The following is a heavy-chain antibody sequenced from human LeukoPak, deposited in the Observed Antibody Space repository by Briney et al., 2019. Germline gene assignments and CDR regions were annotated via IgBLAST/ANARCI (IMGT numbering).Heavy chain of an antibody. CDR2: ISGSGGRT. Sequence: GGSLRLSCAASGFSFSNYIMSWVRQAPGKGLEWVSAISGSGGRTFYADSVKGRFTISRDNSKNTLYLQMNSLRAEDTAVYYCANGSVDTNMIFDYWGQGTLVTVPS. D-gene: IGHD5-18*01. CDR1: GFSFSNYI. V-gene: IGHV3-23*01. J-gene: IGHJ4*02. CDR3: ANGSVDTNMIFDY.